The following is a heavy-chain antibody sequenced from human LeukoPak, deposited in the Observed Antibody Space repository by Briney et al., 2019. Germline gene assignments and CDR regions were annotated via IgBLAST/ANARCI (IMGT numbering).Heavy chain of an antibody. CDR2: IWHDGSNK. J-gene: IGHJ4*02. Sequence: GGPLRLSCAASGFTFSSSGMHWGRRAPGQGVEWVAFIWHDGSNKYYAECVKGRFTISRHNSSNTLYLQMNSLRAEDTAVDYGANDPESMLRDYCGQGAMVTVSS. V-gene: IGHV3-30*02. CDR1: GFTFSSSG. CDR3: ANDPESMLRDY. D-gene: IGHD2/OR15-2a*01.